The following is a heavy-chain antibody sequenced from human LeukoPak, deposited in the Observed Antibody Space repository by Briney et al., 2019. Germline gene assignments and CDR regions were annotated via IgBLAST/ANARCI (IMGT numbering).Heavy chain of an antibody. Sequence: PGGSLRLSCAASGFTFSDYWLSWVRQAPGKGLEWVANIKQDGSEKHYVDSVKGRFTISRDNAKNSLFLQMNSLRVEDTAVYYCARRYFDYWGQGTLVTASS. V-gene: IGHV3-7*01. CDR2: IKQDGSEK. CDR3: ARRYFDY. CDR1: GFTFSDYW. J-gene: IGHJ4*02.